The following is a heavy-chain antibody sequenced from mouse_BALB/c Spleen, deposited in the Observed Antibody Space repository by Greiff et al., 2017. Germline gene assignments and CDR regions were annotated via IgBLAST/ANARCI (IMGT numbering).Heavy chain of an antibody. V-gene: IGHV5-6-3*01. Sequence: DVKLQESGGGLVQPGGSLKLSCAASGFTFSSYGMSWVRQTPDKRLELVATINSKGGSTYYPDSVKGRFTISRDNAKNTLYLQMSSLKSEDTAMYYCARDRVSWFAYWGQGTLVTVSA. CDR1: GFTFSSYG. CDR2: INSKGGST. CDR3: ARDRVSWFAY. D-gene: IGHD2-10*02. J-gene: IGHJ3*01.